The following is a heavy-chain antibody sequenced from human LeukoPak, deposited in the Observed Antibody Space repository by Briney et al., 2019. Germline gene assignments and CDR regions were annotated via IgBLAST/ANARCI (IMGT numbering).Heavy chain of an antibody. Sequence: RGSLRLSCAASGFTFSSYSMNWVRQAPGKGLEWVSSISSSSSYIYYADSVKGRFTISRDNAKNSLYLQMNSLRAEDTAVYYCARDHYDFWSGKVNIFDYWGQGTLVTVSS. J-gene: IGHJ4*02. D-gene: IGHD3-3*01. CDR2: ISSSSSYI. CDR1: GFTFSSYS. CDR3: ARDHYDFWSGKVNIFDY. V-gene: IGHV3-21*01.